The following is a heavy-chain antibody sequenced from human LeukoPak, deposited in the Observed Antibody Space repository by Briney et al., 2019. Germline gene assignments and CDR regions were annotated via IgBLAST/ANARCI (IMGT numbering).Heavy chain of an antibody. Sequence: GGSLRLSCAASGFTFSGSAMHWVRQASGKGLEWVGRIRSKANSYATAYAASVKGRFTISRDDSKNTAYLQMNSLKTEDTAVYYCARGGQYDSSGYTRWRAFDIWGQGTMVTVSS. D-gene: IGHD3-22*01. CDR2: IRSKANSYAT. CDR3: ARGGQYDSSGYTRWRAFDI. V-gene: IGHV3-73*01. J-gene: IGHJ3*02. CDR1: GFTFSGSA.